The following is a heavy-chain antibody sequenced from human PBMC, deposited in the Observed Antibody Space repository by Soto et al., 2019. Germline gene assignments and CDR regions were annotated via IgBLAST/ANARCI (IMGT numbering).Heavy chain of an antibody. D-gene: IGHD3-10*01. Sequence: GGSLRLSCAASGFTFSSYAMSWVRQAPGKGLEWVSAISGSGGSTYYADSVKGRFTISRDNSKNTLYLQMNSLRAEDTAVYYCAKCPAGLLWFGELLYTDYWGQGTLVTVSS. CDR2: ISGSGGST. V-gene: IGHV3-23*01. CDR1: GFTFSSYA. CDR3: AKCPAGLLWFGELLYTDY. J-gene: IGHJ4*02.